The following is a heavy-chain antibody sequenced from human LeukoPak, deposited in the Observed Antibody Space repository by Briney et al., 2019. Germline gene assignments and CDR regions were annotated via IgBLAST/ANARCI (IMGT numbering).Heavy chain of an antibody. CDR1: GGSFSGYY. CDR2: INHSGST. D-gene: IGHD3-10*01. CDR3: ARGGVYGFDWFDP. J-gene: IGHJ5*02. V-gene: IGHV4-34*01. Sequence: ASETLSLTCAVYGGSFSGYYWSWIRQPPGKGLEWIGEINHSGSTNYNPSLKSRVTISVDTSKNQFSLKLSSVTAADTAVYYCARGGVYGFDWFDPWGQGTLVAVSS.